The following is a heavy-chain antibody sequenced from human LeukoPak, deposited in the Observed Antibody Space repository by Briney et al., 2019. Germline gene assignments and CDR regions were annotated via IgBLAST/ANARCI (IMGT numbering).Heavy chain of an antibody. CDR1: GFTFSNYA. D-gene: IGHD3-22*01. J-gene: IGHJ4*02. CDR3: AKIFKTMIVVVITTYYFDY. Sequence: GGSLRLSCVASGFTFSNYAMHWVRQAPGKGLEWVSAISGSGGSTYYADSVKGRFTISRDNSKNTLYLQMNSLRAEDTAVYYCAKIFKTMIVVVITTYYFDYWGQGTLVTVSS. CDR2: ISGSGGST. V-gene: IGHV3-23*01.